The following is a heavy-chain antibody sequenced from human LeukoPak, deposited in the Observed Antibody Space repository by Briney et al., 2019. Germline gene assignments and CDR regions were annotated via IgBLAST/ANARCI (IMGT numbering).Heavy chain of an antibody. CDR2: INHSGST. Sequence: SETLSLTCAVYGGSFSGYYWSWIRKPPGKGLGSIGEINHSGSTNYNPSLKSRVTISVDTSKNQFSLKLSSVTAADTAVYYCARGFSSGWYVYFDYWGQGTLVTVSS. V-gene: IGHV4-34*01. J-gene: IGHJ4*02. CDR3: ARGFSSGWYVYFDY. D-gene: IGHD6-19*01. CDR1: GGSFSGYY.